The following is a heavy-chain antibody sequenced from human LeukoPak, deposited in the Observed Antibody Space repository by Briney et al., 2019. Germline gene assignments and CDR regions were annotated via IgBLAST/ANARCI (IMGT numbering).Heavy chain of an antibody. V-gene: IGHV1-69*13. CDR1: GGTFSSYA. Sequence: SVKVSCKASGGTFSSYAISWVRQAPGQGLEWMGGIIPIFGTANYAQKFQGRVTITADESTSTAYMEPSSLRSEDTAVYYCARASESGSYHAPFDYWGQGTLVTVSS. D-gene: IGHD3-10*01. CDR3: ARASESGSYHAPFDY. J-gene: IGHJ4*02. CDR2: IIPIFGTA.